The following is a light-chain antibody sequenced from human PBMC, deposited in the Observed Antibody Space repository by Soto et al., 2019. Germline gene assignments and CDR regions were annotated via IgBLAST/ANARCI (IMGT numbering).Light chain of an antibody. J-gene: IGLJ1*01. Sequence: QSALTQPASVSGSPGQSITIACTGTSSDVGGYNYVSWYQQHPGKAPKLMIYDVRNRASGASNRFSGSKSGNTASLTISGLQAEDEADYYCTSFTSSSNLYVFGTGTKATVL. CDR2: DVR. CDR1: SSDVGGYNY. CDR3: TSFTSSSNLYV. V-gene: IGLV2-14*01.